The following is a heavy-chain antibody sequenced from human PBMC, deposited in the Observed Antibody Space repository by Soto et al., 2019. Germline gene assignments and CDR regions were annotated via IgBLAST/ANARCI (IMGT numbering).Heavy chain of an antibody. V-gene: IGHV1-69*06. CDR1: EDTFRNYA. Sequence: QVELLQSGAEVKKPGSSVKGSCQASEDTFRNYAISWVRQAPGQGLEWMGGIIPIFGTANYAQKFQGRVTITADTSANTVYLELSSLRSEDTAVYYCASTTYDSSAYYYWYLGLWGRVTLVTVSS. CDR2: IIPIFGTA. J-gene: IGHJ2*01. D-gene: IGHD3-22*01. CDR3: ASTTYDSSAYYYWYLGL.